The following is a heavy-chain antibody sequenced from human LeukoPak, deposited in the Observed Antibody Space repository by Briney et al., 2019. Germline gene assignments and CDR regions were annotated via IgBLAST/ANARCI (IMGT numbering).Heavy chain of an antibody. CDR3: ARDPEQWLVRNWFDP. Sequence: ASVKVSCKASGYTFTTYGISWVRQAPGQGLEWMGWISAYNGNTNYAQKFQGRVTMTTDTSTSTAYMELRSLRSDDTAVYYCARDPEQWLVRNWFDPWGQGTLVTVSS. CDR2: ISAYNGNT. CDR1: GYTFTTYG. J-gene: IGHJ5*02. V-gene: IGHV1-18*01. D-gene: IGHD6-19*01.